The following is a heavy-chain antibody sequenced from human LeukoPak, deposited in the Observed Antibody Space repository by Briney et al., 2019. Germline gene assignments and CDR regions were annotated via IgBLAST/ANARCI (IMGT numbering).Heavy chain of an antibody. CDR2: IKQDGSEK. V-gene: IGHV3-7*01. J-gene: IGHJ4*02. Sequence: GGSLRLSCAASGFTFSSYWMSWVRQAPGRGPEWVANIKQDGSEKYYVDSMKGRFTISRDNAKNSLYLQMHSLRAEDTAVYYCARDSSGYGGCFDYWGQGTLVTVSS. D-gene: IGHD5-12*01. CDR3: ARDSSGYGGCFDY. CDR1: GFTFSSYW.